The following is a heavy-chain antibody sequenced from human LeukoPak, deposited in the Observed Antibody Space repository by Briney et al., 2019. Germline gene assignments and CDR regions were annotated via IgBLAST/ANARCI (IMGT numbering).Heavy chain of an antibody. CDR2: ISSSSTTI. V-gene: IGHV3-48*04. CDR1: GFIFSSYS. D-gene: IGHD1-7*01. Sequence: GGSLRLSCAASGFIFSSYSMNWVRQAPGKGLEWLSYISSSSTTIYYADSVKGRFTISRDNAKNSLYLQMNSLKAEDTAVYYCAKNRFPITGTTNNYYYMDVWGKGTTVTVSS. CDR3: AKNRFPITGTTNNYYYMDV. J-gene: IGHJ6*03.